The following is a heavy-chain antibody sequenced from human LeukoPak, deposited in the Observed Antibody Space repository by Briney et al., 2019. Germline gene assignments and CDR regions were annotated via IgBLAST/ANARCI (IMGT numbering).Heavy chain of an antibody. CDR2: ISDNGRNK. V-gene: IGHV3-30*03. J-gene: IGHJ4*02. CDR3: ARDLTGDWSFDY. Sequence: GESLTLSCAASGFTFSYRGAHWVRQAPGEWREWVAFISDNGRNKNHAESVKGRFTITREDTKNTLYLQRNSLRAEDTAVYYCARDLTGDWSFDYWGQGTLVTVSS. CDR1: GFTFSYRG. D-gene: IGHD3-9*01.